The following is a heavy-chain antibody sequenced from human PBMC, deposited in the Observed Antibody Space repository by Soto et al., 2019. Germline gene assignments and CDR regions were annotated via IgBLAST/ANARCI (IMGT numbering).Heavy chain of an antibody. Sequence: ASVKVSCKVSGYTLTELSMHWVRQAPGKGLEWMGGFDPEDGETIYAQKFQGRVTMTEDTSTDTAYMELGSLRSEDTAVYYCANGYSYGYSNWFDPWGHGTLVTVSS. D-gene: IGHD5-18*01. J-gene: IGHJ5*02. CDR3: ANGYSYGYSNWFDP. CDR2: FDPEDGET. V-gene: IGHV1-24*01. CDR1: GYTLTELS.